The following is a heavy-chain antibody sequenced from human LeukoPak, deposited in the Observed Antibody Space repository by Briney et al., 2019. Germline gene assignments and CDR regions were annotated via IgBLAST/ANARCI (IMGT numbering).Heavy chain of an antibody. J-gene: IGHJ6*02. Sequence: PGGSLRLSCAASGFTFSSYSMNWVRQAPGKGLEWVSSISSSSSYIYYADSVKGRFTISRDNAKNSLYLQMNSLRAEDTAVYYCARGSGGYQYLMDVWGQGATVIVSS. CDR2: ISSSSSYI. D-gene: IGHD2-15*01. V-gene: IGHV3-21*01. CDR1: GFTFSSYS. CDR3: ARGSGGYQYLMDV.